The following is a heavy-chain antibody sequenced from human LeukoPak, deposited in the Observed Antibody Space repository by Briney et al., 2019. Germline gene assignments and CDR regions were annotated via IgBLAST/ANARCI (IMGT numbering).Heavy chain of an antibody. D-gene: IGHD2-21*01. Sequence: PGGSLRLSCVVSGFTFNNYWMSWVRQAPGKRLEWVATMKQDGGEIYYVDSVRGRFTISRDNAKNSLYLQMTSLRAEDTAMFYCARIMDLIAVHFDFWGQGTLVTVSS. CDR3: ARIMDLIAVHFDF. CDR1: GFTFNNYW. J-gene: IGHJ4*02. V-gene: IGHV3-7*01. CDR2: MKQDGGEI.